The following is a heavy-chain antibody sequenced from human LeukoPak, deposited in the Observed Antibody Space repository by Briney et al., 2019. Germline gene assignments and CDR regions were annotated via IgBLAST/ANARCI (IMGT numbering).Heavy chain of an antibody. CDR2: INDIGST. CDR3: ARGPPRTAVTTWAYYHNGMAV. V-gene: IGHV4-34*01. Sequence: PSETLSLTCAVYGGSFSGYYWSWIRQAPGKGLEWIGEINDIGSTNYNPSLKSRVTISVDTSKNQFSLKLSSVTAADTAVYFCARGPPRTAVTTWAYYHNGMAVWGQGTTVTVSS. CDR1: GGSFSGYY. J-gene: IGHJ6*02. D-gene: IGHD4-17*01.